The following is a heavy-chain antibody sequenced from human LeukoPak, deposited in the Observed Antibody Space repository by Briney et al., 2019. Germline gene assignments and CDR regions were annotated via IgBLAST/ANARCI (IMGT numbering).Heavy chain of an antibody. D-gene: IGHD2/OR15-2a*01. CDR2: ISDIGSI. J-gene: IGHJ4*02. CDR3: AGHHPRNTVDF. CDR1: GGSISSYY. V-gene: IGHV4-59*08. Sequence: SETLSLTCTVSGGSISSYYWSWIRQPPGKGLEWIAYISDIGSINYNPSLKSRVTISLDTSKNQFSLKLSSVTAADTAAYYCAGHHPRNTVDFWGQGTLVTVSS.